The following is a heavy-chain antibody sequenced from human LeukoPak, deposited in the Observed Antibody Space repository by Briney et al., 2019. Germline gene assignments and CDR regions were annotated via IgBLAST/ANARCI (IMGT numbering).Heavy chain of an antibody. CDR2: IYHSGST. CDR1: GGSISSSNW. Sequence: SGTLSLTCAVSGGSISSSNWWSWVRQPPGKGLEWIGEIYHSGSTNYNPSLKSRVTISVDTSKNQFSLKLSSVTAADTAVYYCARHPPPFGVVIPGAFDIWGQGTMVTVSS. D-gene: IGHD3-3*01. V-gene: IGHV4-4*02. J-gene: IGHJ3*02. CDR3: ARHPPPFGVVIPGAFDI.